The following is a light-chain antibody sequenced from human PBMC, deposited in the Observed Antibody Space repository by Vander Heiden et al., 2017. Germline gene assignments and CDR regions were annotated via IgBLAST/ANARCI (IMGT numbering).Light chain of an antibody. CDR1: ENIRSN. Sequence: EIVMTQSPDTLSVSPGERATLSCRASENIRSNLAWYQQKPGQAPRLLIHGASTRATGIPVRFSGSGSGTVFTLTISSLQSEDLAVYYCHQYNKGPATFGQGTKLEIK. V-gene: IGKV3-15*01. J-gene: IGKJ2*01. CDR3: HQYNKGPAT. CDR2: GAS.